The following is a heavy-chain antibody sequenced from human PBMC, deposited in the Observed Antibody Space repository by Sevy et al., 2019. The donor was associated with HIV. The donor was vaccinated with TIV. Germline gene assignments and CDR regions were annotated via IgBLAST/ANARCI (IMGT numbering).Heavy chain of an antibody. CDR3: ARDGGGDYFDY. V-gene: IGHV3-21*01. J-gene: IGHJ4*02. CDR1: GFTFISFT. D-gene: IGHD3-10*01. CDR2: ISNSPSYI. Sequence: GGFLRLSCAASGFTFISFTMNWVRQAPGKGLEWVSSISNSPSYIYYADSVKGRFTISRDNAKNALYLQMDSLRVEDAAVYYCARDGGGDYFDYWGQGTLVTVSS.